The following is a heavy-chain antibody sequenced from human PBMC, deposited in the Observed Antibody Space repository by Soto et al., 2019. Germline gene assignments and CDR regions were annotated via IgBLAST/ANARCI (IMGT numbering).Heavy chain of an antibody. CDR1: GGSISSYY. D-gene: IGHD5-12*01. Sequence: SETLSLTCTVSGGSISSYYWSWIRQPPGKGLEWIGYIYYSGSTNYNPSLKSRVTISVDTSKNQFSLKLSSVTAADTAVYYCARECVDTVTSITIPFDYWGQGALVTVSS. J-gene: IGHJ4*02. V-gene: IGHV4-59*01. CDR3: ARECVDTVTSITIPFDY. CDR2: IYYSGST.